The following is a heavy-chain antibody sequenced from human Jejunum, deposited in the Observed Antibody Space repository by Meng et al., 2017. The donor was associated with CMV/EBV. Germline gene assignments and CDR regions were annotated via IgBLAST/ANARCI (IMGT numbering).Heavy chain of an antibody. CDR2: IYAAGRT. J-gene: IGHJ4*02. Sequence: SCAASGFSISSKYMSWVRQAPGKGLEWVSAIYAAGRTDYADSVKGRFTISRDNSKNTLYLQMNSLRAEDTAVYYCARGDVYFDYWGQGTLVTVSS. CDR3: ARGDVYFDY. V-gene: IGHV3-66*02. CDR1: GFSISSKY.